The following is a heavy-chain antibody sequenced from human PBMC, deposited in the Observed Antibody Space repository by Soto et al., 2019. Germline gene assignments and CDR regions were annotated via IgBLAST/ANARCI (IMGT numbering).Heavy chain of an antibody. CDR1: GFTFVDYA. D-gene: IGHD6-19*01. Sequence: GGSLRRSCATSGFTFVDYAMHWVRQAPGKGLEWVSGISWNSGSIGYAEPVKGRFTTSRDNATTSLYLQMNSLRAEDTAFYYCAKDAIAVAGSSSYYYTDAWGKGTTVPAS. CDR2: ISWNSGSI. CDR3: AKDAIAVAGSSSYYYTDA. J-gene: IGHJ6*03. V-gene: IGHV3-9*01.